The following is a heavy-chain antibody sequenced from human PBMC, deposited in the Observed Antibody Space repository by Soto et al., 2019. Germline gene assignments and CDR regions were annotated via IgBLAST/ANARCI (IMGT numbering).Heavy chain of an antibody. J-gene: IGHJ6*02. CDR1: GGSISSYY. CDR3: ARGSDGRPISRYDFWSGYYARDYYYGMDV. CDR2: IYYSGST. D-gene: IGHD3-3*01. V-gene: IGHV4-59*01. Sequence: SETLSLTCTVSGGSISSYYWSWIRQPPGKGLEWIGYIYYSGSTNYNPSLKSRVTISVDTSKNQFSLKLSSVTAADTAVYYCARGSDGRPISRYDFWSGYYARDYYYGMDVWGQGTTVTVSS.